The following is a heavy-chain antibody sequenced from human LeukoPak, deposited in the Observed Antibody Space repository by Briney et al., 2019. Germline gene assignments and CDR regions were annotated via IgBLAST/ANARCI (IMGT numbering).Heavy chain of an antibody. J-gene: IGHJ4*02. CDR2: IYYSGST. Sequence: SETLSLTCTVSGGSISNYYWSWLPQPPGKGLEWIGYIYYSGSTNYNPSLKSRVNVSIDTSKNQLSLTLRYVAAADPGVLFCGRWSVYALEGGQGTLVTVS. D-gene: IGHD2-8*01. CDR1: GGSISNYY. V-gene: IGHV4-59*01. CDR3: GRWSVYALE.